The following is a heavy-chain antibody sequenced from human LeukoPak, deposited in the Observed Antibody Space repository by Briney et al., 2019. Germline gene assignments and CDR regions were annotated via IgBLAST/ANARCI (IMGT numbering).Heavy chain of an antibody. CDR3: ASFSTYYYDSSGYQTPSQIDY. D-gene: IGHD3-22*01. CDR2: IYYSGTT. Sequence: SDTLSLHCTVSGGSISSGGYYWTCIRQHPGKGLKWIVYIYYSGTTYYNPSLQTRFTTSVHTSKDQFSLKLSSVTAADTAVYSCASFSTYYYDSSGYQTPSQIDYWGQGTLVTVSS. V-gene: IGHV4-31*03. CDR1: GGSISSGGYY. J-gene: IGHJ4*02.